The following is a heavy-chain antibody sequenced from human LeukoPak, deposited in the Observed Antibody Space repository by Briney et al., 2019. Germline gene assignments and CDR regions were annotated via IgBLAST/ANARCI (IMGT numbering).Heavy chain of an antibody. CDR2: IYYSGST. CDR3: ARVIIRIVVVVAARWFGP. CDR1: GGSISSSSYY. Sequence: SETLSLTCTVSGGSISSSSYYWGWIRQPPGRGLEWIGSIYYSGSTYYNPSLKSRVTISVDTSKNQFSLKLSSVTAADTAVYYCARVIIRIVVVVAARWFGPWGQGTLVTVSS. V-gene: IGHV4-39*07. D-gene: IGHD2-15*01. J-gene: IGHJ5*02.